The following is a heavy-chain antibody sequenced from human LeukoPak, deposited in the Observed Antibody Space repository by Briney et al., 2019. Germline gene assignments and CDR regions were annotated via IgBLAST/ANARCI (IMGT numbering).Heavy chain of an antibody. CDR1: GYTFTSYD. CDR3: ARDGGWGLLLPIAFDI. V-gene: IGHV1-8*01. CDR2: VNPNSGNT. D-gene: IGHD3-22*01. J-gene: IGHJ3*02. Sequence: ASVKVSCKASGYTFTSYDINWVRQATGQGLEWMGWVNPNSGNTGYAQKFQGRVTMTTDTSTSTAYMELRSLRSDDTAVYYCARDGGWGLLLPIAFDIWGQGTMVTVSS.